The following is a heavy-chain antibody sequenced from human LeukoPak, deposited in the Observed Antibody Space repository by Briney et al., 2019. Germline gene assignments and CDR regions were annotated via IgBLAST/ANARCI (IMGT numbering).Heavy chain of an antibody. CDR1: GDSVSSNSAA. CDR2: TYYRSKWYN. CDR3: AREGLRGVRGVSYGKNWFDP. V-gene: IGHV6-1*01. J-gene: IGHJ5*02. Sequence: SQTLSLTCAISGDSVSSNSAAWNWIRQSPSRGLEWLGRTYYRSKWYNDYAVSVRSRITINPGTSKNQLSLQLNSVTPEDTAVYYCAREGLRGVRGVSYGKNWFDPWGQGTLVTVSS. D-gene: IGHD3-10*01.